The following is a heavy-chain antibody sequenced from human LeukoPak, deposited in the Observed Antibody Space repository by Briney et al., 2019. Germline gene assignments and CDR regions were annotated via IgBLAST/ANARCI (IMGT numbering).Heavy chain of an antibody. Sequence: GGSLRLSCAASGFTFSSYGMHWVRQAPGKGLEWVAVIWYDGSNKYYADSVKGRFTISRDNSKNTLYLQMNSLRAEDTAVYYCAKDLGRYRNNYFDYWGQGTLVTVSS. CDR3: AKDLGRYRNNYFDY. CDR2: IWYDGSNK. V-gene: IGHV3-33*06. CDR1: GFTFSSYG. J-gene: IGHJ4*02. D-gene: IGHD1-26*01.